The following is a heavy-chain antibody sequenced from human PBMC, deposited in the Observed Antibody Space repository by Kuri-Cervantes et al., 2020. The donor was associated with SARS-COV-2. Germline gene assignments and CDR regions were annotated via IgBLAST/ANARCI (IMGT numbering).Heavy chain of an antibody. CDR3: ARSPGSIVVVTAPDY. CDR2: ISAYNGNT. V-gene: IGHV1-18*04. J-gene: IGHJ4*02. CDR1: GYTFTSYG. D-gene: IGHD2-21*02. Sequence: ASVKVSCKASGYTFTSYGISWVRQAPGQGRGWMGWISAYNGNTNYAQKLQGRVTMTTDTSTSTAYMELRSLRSDDTAVYYCARSPGSIVVVTAPDYWGQGTLVTVSS.